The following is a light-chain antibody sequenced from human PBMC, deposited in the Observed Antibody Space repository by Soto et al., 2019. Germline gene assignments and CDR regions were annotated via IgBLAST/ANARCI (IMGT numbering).Light chain of an antibody. Sequence: EIVMTQSPATLSVSPGEGVTLSCRASESLSTYLAWYQQKPGQAPRLLIYGASTKATGIPARFSGSGSATDFTLTISRLQSEDFAVYYCQSYNDWPFTFGQGTKLEI. CDR2: GAS. CDR1: ESLSTY. V-gene: IGKV3-15*01. CDR3: QSYNDWPFT. J-gene: IGKJ2*01.